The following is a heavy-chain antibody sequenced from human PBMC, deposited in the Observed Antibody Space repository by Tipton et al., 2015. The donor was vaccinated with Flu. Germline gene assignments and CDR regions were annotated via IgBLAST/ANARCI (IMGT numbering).Heavy chain of an antibody. J-gene: IGHJ5*02. D-gene: IGHD1-1*01. V-gene: IGHV5-51*01. CDR2: INPGDSDT. CDR3: ARHGKAGIIPYNWFDP. Sequence: VQLVQSGAEVKKPGESLKISCKGSGYSFTSYWIGWVRQMPGKGLEWMGVINPGDSDTRYSPSFQGQVTISADKSISTAYLQWSSLKASDTAMYYCARHGKAGIIPYNWFDPWGQGTLVTVSS. CDR1: GYSFTSYW.